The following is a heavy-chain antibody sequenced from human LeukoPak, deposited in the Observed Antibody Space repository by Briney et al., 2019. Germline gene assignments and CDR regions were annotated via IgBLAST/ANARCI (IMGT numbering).Heavy chain of an antibody. CDR2: INPNSGGT. Sequence: ASVKVSCKASGYTFTGYYMHWVRQAPGQGLEWMGWINPNSGGTNYAQKFQGRITMTRDTSINTAYIELSRLRSDDTAVYYCARLCGAACYTPASDYWGQGTLVAVSS. J-gene: IGHJ4*02. D-gene: IGHD2-21*02. CDR1: GYTFTGYY. V-gene: IGHV1-2*02. CDR3: ARLCGAACYTPASDY.